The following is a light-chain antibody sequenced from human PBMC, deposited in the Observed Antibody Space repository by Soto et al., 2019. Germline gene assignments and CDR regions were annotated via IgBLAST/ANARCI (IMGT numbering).Light chain of an antibody. Sequence: DMQMTQSPSSLSASVGDRVTITCRPSQTIDNYLNWYQHKPGKAPKLLIYGASTLQSGVSSRFTGSASGTDFTLTIGNLQAEDFATYYCQQTYTIPFAFGQGTKLEI. V-gene: IGKV1-39*01. J-gene: IGKJ2*01. CDR1: QTIDNY. CDR2: GAS. CDR3: QQTYTIPFA.